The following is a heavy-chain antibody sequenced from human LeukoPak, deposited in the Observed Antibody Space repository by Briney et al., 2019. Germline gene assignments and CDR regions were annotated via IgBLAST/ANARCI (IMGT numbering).Heavy chain of an antibody. J-gene: IGHJ6*03. CDR3: ARVSGDYVDYYYYYMDV. CDR1: GYTFTSYG. D-gene: IGHD4-17*01. CDR2: IIPIFGTA. V-gene: IGHV1-69*05. Sequence: LVRVSCKASGYTFTSYGISWVRQAPGQGLEWMGGIIPIFGTANYAQKFQGRVTITTDESTSTAYMELSSLRSEDTAVYYCARVSGDYVDYYYYYMDVWGKGTTVTVSS.